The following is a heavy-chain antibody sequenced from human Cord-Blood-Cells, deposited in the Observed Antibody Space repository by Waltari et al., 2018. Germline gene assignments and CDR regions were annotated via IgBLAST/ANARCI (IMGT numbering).Heavy chain of an antibody. CDR3: ATVSGYSYGYWYFDL. CDR2: IYYSGST. V-gene: IGHV4-39*01. J-gene: IGHJ2*01. Sequence: QLQLQESGPGLVKPSETLSLTCTVSGGSISSSSYYWGWIRQPPGKGLGWIGSIYYSGSTYYNPSLKSRVTISVDTSKNQFSLKLSSVTAADTAVYYCATVSGYSYGYWYFDLWGRGTLVTVSS. CDR1: GGSISSSSYY. D-gene: IGHD5-18*01.